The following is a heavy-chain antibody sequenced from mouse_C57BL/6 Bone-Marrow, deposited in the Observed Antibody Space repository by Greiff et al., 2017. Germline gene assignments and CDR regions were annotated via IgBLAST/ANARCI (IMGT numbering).Heavy chain of an antibody. D-gene: IGHD2-3*01. CDR2: IDPSDRYT. V-gene: IGHV1-50*01. CDR3: ARFGDGFID. CDR1: GYTFTSYW. Sequence: QVQLQQPGAELVKPGASVQLSCKASGYTFTSYWMQWVKQRPGQGLEWIGEIDPSDRYTNYNQKFKGKATLTVDTSSRTAYLQLSSRTSEDSAVYYCARFGDGFIDWGTGTTVTVSS. J-gene: IGHJ1*03.